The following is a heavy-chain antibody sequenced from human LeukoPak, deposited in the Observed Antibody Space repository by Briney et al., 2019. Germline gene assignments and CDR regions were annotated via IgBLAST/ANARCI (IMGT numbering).Heavy chain of an antibody. Sequence: GGSLRLSCAASGFTFSSYAMSWVRQAPGKGLEWVSAFSGSGGSTYYADSVKGRFTISRDNSKNTLYLQMNSLRAEDTAVYYCARDKAYYFDYWGQGTLVTVSS. CDR3: ARDKAYYFDY. CDR1: GFTFSSYA. J-gene: IGHJ4*02. V-gene: IGHV3-23*01. CDR2: FSGSGGST.